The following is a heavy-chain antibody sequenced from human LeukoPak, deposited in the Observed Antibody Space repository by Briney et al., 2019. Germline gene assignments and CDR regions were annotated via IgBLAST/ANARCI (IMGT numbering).Heavy chain of an antibody. J-gene: IGHJ4*02. CDR1: GGSISSSNW. D-gene: IGHD6-19*01. CDR2: IYHSGST. CDR3: ARDRFYSGGWSYFDY. V-gene: IGHV4-4*02. Sequence: SGTLSLTCAVSGGSISSSNWWSWVRQPPGKGLEWIGEIYHSGSTNYNPSLKSRVTISVDKSKNQFSLKLSSVTAADTAVYYCARDRFYSGGWSYFDYWGQGTLVTVSS.